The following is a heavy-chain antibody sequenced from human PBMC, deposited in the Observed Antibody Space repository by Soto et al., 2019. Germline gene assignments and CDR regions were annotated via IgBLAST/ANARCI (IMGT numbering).Heavy chain of an antibody. D-gene: IGHD3-22*01. CDR1: GGSISSTTYY. V-gene: IGHV4-39*07. CDR3: ARFDDSSGYYFY. J-gene: IGHJ4*02. Sequence: SETLSLTCTVSGGSISSTTYYWGWMRQPPGKGLEWIASFFIGGNTYYNPSLKSRVTISVDTSKNQFSLKLSSVTAADTAVYYCARFDDSSGYYFYWGQGTLVTVSS. CDR2: FFIGGNT.